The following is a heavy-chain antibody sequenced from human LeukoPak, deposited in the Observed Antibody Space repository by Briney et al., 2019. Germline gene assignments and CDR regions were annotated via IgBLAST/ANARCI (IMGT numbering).Heavy chain of an antibody. CDR3: AKASADWYFDL. V-gene: IGHV3-9*03. CDR2: ISWNSGTV. CDR1: GFNFNDYA. D-gene: IGHD2-2*01. Sequence: TGRSLRLSCAASGFNFNDYAMHWVRQAPGKGLEWVSGISWNSGTVAYADSVKGRFTISRDNSEKSLYLQMNSLRAEDMALYYCAKASADWYFDLWGRGTLVTVSS. J-gene: IGHJ2*01.